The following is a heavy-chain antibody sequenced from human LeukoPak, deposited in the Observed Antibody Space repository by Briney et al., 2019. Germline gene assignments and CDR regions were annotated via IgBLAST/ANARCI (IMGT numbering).Heavy chain of an antibody. CDR1: GDSIRSYY. D-gene: IGHD2-2*01. CDR3: AREGTYCSRTSCYDSFLDY. V-gene: IGHV4-4*07. Sequence: PSETLSLTCSVSGDSIRSYYWSWIRQPAGKGLEWIERCHTSGSTNYNPSLKTRVTMSVDTSKNQFSLRLSSVTAADTAVYYCAREGTYCSRTSCYDSFLDYWGHGTLVTVSS. J-gene: IGHJ4*01. CDR2: CHTSGST.